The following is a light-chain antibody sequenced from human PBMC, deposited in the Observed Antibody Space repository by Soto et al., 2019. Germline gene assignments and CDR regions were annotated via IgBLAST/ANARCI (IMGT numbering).Light chain of an antibody. V-gene: IGKV3-20*01. Sequence: FVLTQSPGTLSLSPGERATLSCRASQSVRGNYVAWYQQKRGQAPRVLIFEASKRATGTPDRFSGSGSGTDFTLTIARLQPGAFAASYCQQYGNSPQTFGQGTKVDIK. J-gene: IGKJ1*01. CDR2: EAS. CDR3: QQYGNSPQT. CDR1: QSVRGNY.